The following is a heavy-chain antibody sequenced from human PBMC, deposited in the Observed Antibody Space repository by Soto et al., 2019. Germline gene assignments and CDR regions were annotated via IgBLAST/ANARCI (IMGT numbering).Heavy chain of an antibody. CDR3: AREGSDILTGYYSTFDY. D-gene: IGHD3-9*01. Sequence: GGSLRLSCAASGFTFSSYSMNWVRQAPGKGLEWVSYISSSSSSIYYADSVKGRFTISRDNAKNSLYLQMNSLRDEDTAVYYCAREGSDILTGYYSTFDYWGQGTLVTVSS. CDR1: GFTFSSYS. J-gene: IGHJ4*02. CDR2: ISSSSSSI. V-gene: IGHV3-48*02.